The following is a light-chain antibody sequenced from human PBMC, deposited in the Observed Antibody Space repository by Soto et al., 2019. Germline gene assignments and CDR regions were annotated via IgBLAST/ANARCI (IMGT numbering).Light chain of an antibody. J-gene: IGKJ5*01. Sequence: EIVLTQSPGTLSLSPGERATLSCRASHSVSSSYLAWYQQKPGQAPRLLIYGASSRATGIPDRFSGSGSGTDFTLTISSLEPEDLVVDYYEHYCCSHPNTFGQGTRVVIK. CDR3: EHYCCSHPNT. CDR1: HSVSSSY. CDR2: GAS. V-gene: IGKV3-20*01.